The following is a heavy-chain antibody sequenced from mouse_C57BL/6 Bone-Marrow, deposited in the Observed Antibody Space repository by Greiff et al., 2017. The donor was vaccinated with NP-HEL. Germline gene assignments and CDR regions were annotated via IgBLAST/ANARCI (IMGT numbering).Heavy chain of an antibody. V-gene: IGHV5-17*01. J-gene: IGHJ2*01. CDR1: GFTFSDYG. CDR2: ISSGSSTI. Sequence: EVKLVESGGGLVKPGGSLKLSCAASGFTFSDYGMHWVRQAPEKGLEWVAYISSGSSTIYYADTVKGRFTISRDNAKNTLFLQMTSLRSEDTAMYYCARRLHYYGSYFDYWGQGTTLTVSS. D-gene: IGHD1-1*01. CDR3: ARRLHYYGSYFDY.